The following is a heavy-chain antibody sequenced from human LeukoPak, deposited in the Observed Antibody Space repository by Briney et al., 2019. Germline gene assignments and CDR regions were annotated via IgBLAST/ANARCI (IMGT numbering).Heavy chain of an antibody. Sequence: PSETLSFTCTVSDGSISSYYWSWIRQPPGKVLEWIAYTHNTGDTRYNPSLKSRVTISIDPSKNQISLKLTSVTAADTAVYYCGRQPPDTAAFDIWGQGTMLTVSS. CDR3: GRQPPDTAAFDI. CDR2: THNTGDT. D-gene: IGHD5-18*01. V-gene: IGHV4-59*08. J-gene: IGHJ3*02. CDR1: DGSISSYY.